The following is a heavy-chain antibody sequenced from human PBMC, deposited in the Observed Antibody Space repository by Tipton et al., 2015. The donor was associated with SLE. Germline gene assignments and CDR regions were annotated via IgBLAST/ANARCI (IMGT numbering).Heavy chain of an antibody. D-gene: IGHD3-10*01. CDR2: ISYDGSNK. J-gene: IGHJ5*02. Sequence: SLRFSCAASGFTFSSYAMHWVRQAPGKGLEWVAVISYDGSNKYYADSVKGRFTISRDNSKNTLYLQMNSLRAEDTAVYYCARDGYYGSGRKNNCFDPWGQGTLVTVSS. CDR3: ARDGYYGSGRKNNCFDP. V-gene: IGHV3-30*04. CDR1: GFTFSSYA.